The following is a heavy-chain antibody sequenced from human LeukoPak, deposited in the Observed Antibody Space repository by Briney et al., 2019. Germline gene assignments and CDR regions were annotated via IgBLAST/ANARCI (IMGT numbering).Heavy chain of an antibody. V-gene: IGHV1-2*02. D-gene: IGHD3-9*01. CDR1: GYTFTGYY. J-gene: IGHJ5*02. CDR2: INPNSGGT. Sequence: ASVKVSCKASGYTFTGYYMHWVRQAPGQGLEWMGWINPNSGGTNYAQKFQGRVTMTRDTSISTAYMELSRLRPDDTAVYYCASQLPSQYFDWLTYNWFDPWGQGTLVTVSS. CDR3: ASQLPSQYFDWLTYNWFDP.